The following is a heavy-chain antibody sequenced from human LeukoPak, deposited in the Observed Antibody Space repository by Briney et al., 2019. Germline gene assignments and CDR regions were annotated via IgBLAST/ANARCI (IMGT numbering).Heavy chain of an antibody. V-gene: IGHV3-7*01. J-gene: IGHJ5*02. D-gene: IGHD6-13*01. Sequence: PGGSLRLSCAASGFTFTSFWMTWVRQSPGKGLEWVANINRDGTKTTYVDSVKGRFTISRDNAKNSLFLHMSSLRPVDTAVYYCATAPAAADSSWGQGTLVAVSS. CDR3: ATAPAAADSS. CDR2: INRDGTKT. CDR1: GFTFTSFW.